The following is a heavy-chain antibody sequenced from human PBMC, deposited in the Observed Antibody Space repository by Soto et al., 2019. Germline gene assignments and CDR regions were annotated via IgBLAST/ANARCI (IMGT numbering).Heavy chain of an antibody. Sequence: SETLSLTCTVSGGSIRSSTHYWGWIRQPPGKGLEWIASIYYSGRTHYNPSLESRVTISVDTSKNQFSLRLSSVTAADTAVYYCARVPIVLRYFDWSSPDAFDIWGQGTMVTVSS. D-gene: IGHD3-9*01. CDR3: ARVPIVLRYFDWSSPDAFDI. CDR2: IYYSGRT. V-gene: IGHV4-39*01. J-gene: IGHJ3*02. CDR1: GGSIRSSTHY.